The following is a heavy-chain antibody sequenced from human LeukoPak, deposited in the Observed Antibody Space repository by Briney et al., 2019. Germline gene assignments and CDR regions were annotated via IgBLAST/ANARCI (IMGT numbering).Heavy chain of an antibody. CDR1: GGSFTSGDYY. CDR3: ARNRGSRNFDY. CDR2: IYYTGST. V-gene: IGHV4-30-4*01. D-gene: IGHD6-13*01. J-gene: IGHJ4*02. Sequence: SETLSLTCTVSGGSFTSGDYYWSWIRQPPGKGLEWIGYIYYTGSTYYNPSLKSRVSLSVDTSQNQFSLKLSSVTAADTAVYYCARNRGSRNFDYWGQGTLVTVSS.